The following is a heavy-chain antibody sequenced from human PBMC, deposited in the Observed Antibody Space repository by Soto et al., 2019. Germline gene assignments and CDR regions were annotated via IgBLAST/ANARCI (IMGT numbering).Heavy chain of an antibody. J-gene: IGHJ4*02. V-gene: IGHV3-33*01. Sequence: GGSLRLSCAASGFTFSSYGMHWVRQAPGKGLEWVAVIWYDGSNKYYADSVKGRFTISRDNSKNTLYLQMDSLRAEDTAVYYCARDLDSGYYGYWGQGTLVTVSS. CDR3: ARDLDSGYYGY. D-gene: IGHD3-22*01. CDR2: IWYDGSNK. CDR1: GFTFSSYG.